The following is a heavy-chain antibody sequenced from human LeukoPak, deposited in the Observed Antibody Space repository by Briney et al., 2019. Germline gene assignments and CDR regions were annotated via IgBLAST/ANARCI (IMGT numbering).Heavy chain of an antibody. CDR3: AAVPYSSFGGSWFDP. J-gene: IGHJ5*02. CDR1: GFTFTSSA. Sequence: EASVKVSCKASGFTFTSSAMQWVRQARGQRLEWIGWIVVGSGNTNYAQKFQERVTITRDMSTSTAYMELSSLRSEDTAVYHCAAVPYSSFGGSWFDPWGQGTLVTVSS. D-gene: IGHD6-6*01. V-gene: IGHV1-58*02. CDR2: IVVGSGNT.